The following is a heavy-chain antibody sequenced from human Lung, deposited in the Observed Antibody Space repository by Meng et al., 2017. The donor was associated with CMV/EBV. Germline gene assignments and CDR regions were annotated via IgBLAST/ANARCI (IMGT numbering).Heavy chain of an antibody. Sequence: GESLKISCAASGFMFSSYTMNWVRQAPGRGLEWVSSISSSSAYIFYADSVKGRFTISRDNAKNSLNLQMHSLRAEDTALYYCARGDYSGYDVPDYWGRGTLVTVSS. D-gene: IGHD5-12*01. V-gene: IGHV3-21*06. J-gene: IGHJ4*02. CDR3: ARGDYSGYDVPDY. CDR2: ISSSSAYI. CDR1: GFMFSSYT.